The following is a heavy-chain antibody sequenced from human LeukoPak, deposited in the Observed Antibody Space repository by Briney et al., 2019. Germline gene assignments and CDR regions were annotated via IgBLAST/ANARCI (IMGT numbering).Heavy chain of an antibody. CDR2: IYYSGST. J-gene: IGHJ5*02. CDR3: ARDVLYDGIDWFDP. Sequence: SETLSLTCTVSGGSISSGGYYWSGIRQHPGKGLEWIGYIYYSGSTYYNPSLKSRVTISVDTSKNQFSLKLSSVTAADTAVYYCARDVLYDGIDWFDPWGQGTLVTVSS. D-gene: IGHD3-3*01. CDR1: GGSISSGGYY. V-gene: IGHV4-31*03.